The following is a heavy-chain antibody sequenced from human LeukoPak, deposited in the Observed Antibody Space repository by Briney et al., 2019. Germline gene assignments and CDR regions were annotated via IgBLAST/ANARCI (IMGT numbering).Heavy chain of an antibody. V-gene: IGHV6-1*01. CDR2: TYYRSEWIN. J-gene: IGHJ4*02. CDR3: ARELHGGHISKFDY. CDR1: GDSVSTSAAT. Sequence: PSQTLSLTCDISGDSVSTSAATWNWIRQSPSGRLEWLGRTYYRSEWINDYADSVNVRISVSADTSKNQFSLHLKFVAPGDTAVYYCARELHGGHISKFDYWGQATRVTVSS. D-gene: IGHD2-15*01.